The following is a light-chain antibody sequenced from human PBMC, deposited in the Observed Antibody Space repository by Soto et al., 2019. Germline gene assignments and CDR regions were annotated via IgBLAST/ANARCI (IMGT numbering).Light chain of an antibody. J-gene: IGKJ1*01. Sequence: ETVLTQSPGTLSLSPGERATLSCRASQTIRSNYLAWYRQTPGQPPRLLIYGASNRATGIADRFSGSGSGTDFTLIISRLEPEDFALYHCQQYGSSPWTFGQGTKVEIK. V-gene: IGKV3-20*01. CDR3: QQYGSSPWT. CDR1: QTIRSNY. CDR2: GAS.